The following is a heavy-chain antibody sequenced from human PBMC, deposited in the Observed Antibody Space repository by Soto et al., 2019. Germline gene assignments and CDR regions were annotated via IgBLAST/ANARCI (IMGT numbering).Heavy chain of an antibody. CDR2: IIPILGIA. V-gene: IGHV1-69*02. J-gene: IGHJ5*02. Sequence: QVQLVQSGAEVKKPGSSVKVSCKASGGTFSSYTISWVRQAPGQGLEWMGRIIPILGIANYAQKFQGRVTITADKSTSTAYMELSSLRSEDTAVYYCAILHYSYGRPGRWFDPWGQGTLVTVSS. CDR1: GGTFSSYT. CDR3: AILHYSYGRPGRWFDP. D-gene: IGHD5-18*01.